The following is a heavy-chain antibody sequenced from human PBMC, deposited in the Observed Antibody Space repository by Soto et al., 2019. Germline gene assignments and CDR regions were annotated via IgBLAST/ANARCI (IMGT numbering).Heavy chain of an antibody. V-gene: IGHV5-10-1*01. Sequence: GESLKISCKGSGYSFTSYWISWVRQMPGKGLEWMGRIDPSDSYTNYSPSFQGHVTISADKSISTAYLQWSSLKALDTAMFYCARQGAPNYYGFDPWGQGTLVTVSS. J-gene: IGHJ5*02. CDR3: ARQGAPNYYGFDP. CDR1: GYSFTSYW. D-gene: IGHD3-10*01. CDR2: IDPSDSYT.